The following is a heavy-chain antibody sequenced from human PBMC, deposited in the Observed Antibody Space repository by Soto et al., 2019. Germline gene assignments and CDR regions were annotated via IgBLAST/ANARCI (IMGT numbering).Heavy chain of an antibody. D-gene: IGHD3-22*01. CDR3: ARGDFHDTSGPFSDAFDI. CDR2: IKAKGSEK. V-gene: IGHV3-7*04. Sequence: GGSLRLSCAASGFTFSSYSMSWVRQAPGKGLEWVANIKAKGSEKLYADSVKGRFTISRDNAKNSLYLQMNSLRVEDTAVYYCARGDFHDTSGPFSDAFDIWGQGTMVTVSS. J-gene: IGHJ3*02. CDR1: GFTFSSYS.